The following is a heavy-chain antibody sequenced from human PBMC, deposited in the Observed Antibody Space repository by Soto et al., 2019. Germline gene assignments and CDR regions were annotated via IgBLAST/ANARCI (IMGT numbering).Heavy chain of an antibody. CDR2: MSGSGYST. J-gene: IGHJ4*02. D-gene: IGHD3-22*01. CDR3: AKGRYYDNSAYFDC. Sequence: APGKGLECVSGMSGSGYSTYYADSVKGRFTISRDNSKNTLYLQIDSLRADDTALYYCAKGRYYDNSAYFDCWGQGTLVTVSS. V-gene: IGHV3-23*01.